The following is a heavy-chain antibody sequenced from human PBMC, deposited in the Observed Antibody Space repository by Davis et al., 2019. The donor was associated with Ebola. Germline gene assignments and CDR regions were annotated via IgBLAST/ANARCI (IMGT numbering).Heavy chain of an antibody. CDR1: GFTFSSYA. J-gene: IGHJ4*02. CDR3: ARDPSGWMPLDY. V-gene: IGHV3-30*03. D-gene: IGHD6-19*01. Sequence: PGGSLRLSCAGSGFTFSSYAIQWVRQAPGKGLEWVAFISKDGSNTDLADSVKGRFSVSRDSSDNKVYLQMNSLRPEDTAVYYCARDPSGWMPLDYWGRGTLVTVSS. CDR2: ISKDGSNT.